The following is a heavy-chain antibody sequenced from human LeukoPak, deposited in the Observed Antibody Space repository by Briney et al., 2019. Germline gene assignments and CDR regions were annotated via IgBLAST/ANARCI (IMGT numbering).Heavy chain of an antibody. J-gene: IGHJ6*02. CDR3: AREYGSGSDYGMDV. Sequence: ASVKVSCKASGYTFTGYYMHWVRQAPGQGLEWMGWINPNSGGTNYAQKFQGRVTMTRDTSISTAYMELSRLRSDDTAVYYCAREYGSGSDYGMDVWGQGTTVTVSS. CDR2: INPNSGGT. V-gene: IGHV1-2*02. D-gene: IGHD3-10*01. CDR1: GYTFTGYY.